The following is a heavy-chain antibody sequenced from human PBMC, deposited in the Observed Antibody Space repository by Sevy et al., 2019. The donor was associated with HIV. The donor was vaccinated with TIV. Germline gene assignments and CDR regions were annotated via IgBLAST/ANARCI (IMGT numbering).Heavy chain of an antibody. Sequence: GGSLRLSCAASGFTFSSYSMNWVRQAPGKGLEWVSSISSSSSYIYYADSVKGRFTISGDNAKNSLYLQMNSLRAEDTAVYYCARDGGADIVVVVAAIYNGMDVWGQGTTVTVSS. J-gene: IGHJ6*02. CDR2: ISSSSSYI. CDR1: GFTFSSYS. CDR3: ARDGGADIVVVVAAIYNGMDV. D-gene: IGHD2-15*01. V-gene: IGHV3-21*01.